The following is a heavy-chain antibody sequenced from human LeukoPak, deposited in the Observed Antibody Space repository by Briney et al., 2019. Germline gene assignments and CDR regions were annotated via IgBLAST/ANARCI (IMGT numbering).Heavy chain of an antibody. CDR1: GFTFSSYA. CDR2: ISGSGGST. D-gene: IGHD2-2*01. J-gene: IGHJ6*03. V-gene: IGHV3-23*01. CDR3: AKGPSYYYYYYMDV. Sequence: GGSLRFSCAASGFTFSSYAMSWVRQAPGKGLEWVSAISGSGGSTYYADSVKGRFTISRDNSKNTRYLQMNSLRAEDTAVYYCAKGPSYYYYYYMDVWGKGTTVTISS.